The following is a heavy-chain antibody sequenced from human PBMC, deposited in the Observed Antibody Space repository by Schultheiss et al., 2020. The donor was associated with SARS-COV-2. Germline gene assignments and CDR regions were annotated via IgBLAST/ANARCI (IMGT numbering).Heavy chain of an antibody. CDR3: ARDTPPWIQLWSYGMDV. J-gene: IGHJ6*02. CDR2: IYYSGST. V-gene: IGHV4-59*01. CDR1: GGSISSYY. Sequence: SQTLSLTCTVSGGSISSYYWSWIRQPPGKGLEWIWYIYYSGSTNYNPSLKSRVTISVDTSKNQFSLKLSSVTAADTAVYYCARDTPPWIQLWSYGMDVWGQGTTVTVSS. D-gene: IGHD5-18*01.